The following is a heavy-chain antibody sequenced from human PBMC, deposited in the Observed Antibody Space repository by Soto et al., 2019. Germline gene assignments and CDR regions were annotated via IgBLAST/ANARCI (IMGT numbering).Heavy chain of an antibody. V-gene: IGHV3-7*01. CDR2: IKEDGSQK. CDR1: GFSFSSHW. CDR3: ARDGRYCTWSNCRGDAFDI. Sequence: EVQLVESGGGLVQPGGSLRLSCAASGFSFSSHWMTWVRQAPGKGLEWVANIKEDGSQKYYVDSVKGRFTISRDNAKNSLSLQMNSLRVEDTAVYYCARDGRYCTWSNCRGDAFDIGGQGTVVTVSS. D-gene: IGHD2-8*01. J-gene: IGHJ3*02.